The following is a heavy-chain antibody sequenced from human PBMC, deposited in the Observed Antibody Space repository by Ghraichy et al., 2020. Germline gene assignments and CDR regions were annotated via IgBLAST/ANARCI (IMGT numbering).Heavy chain of an antibody. D-gene: IGHD6-6*01. CDR1: GGSISSYY. Sequence: SQTLSLTCTVSGGSISSYYWSWIRQPPGKGLEWIGYIYYSGSTNYNPSLKSRVTISVDTSKNQFSLKLSSVTAADTAVYYCARRERGSSSPFDYWGQGTLVTVSS. CDR3: ARRERGSSSPFDY. CDR2: IYYSGST. V-gene: IGHV4-59*08. J-gene: IGHJ4*02.